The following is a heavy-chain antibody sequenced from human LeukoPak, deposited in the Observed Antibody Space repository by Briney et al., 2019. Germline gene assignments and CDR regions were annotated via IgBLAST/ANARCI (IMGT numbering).Heavy chain of an antibody. CDR2: INPNSGGT. CDR3: ARAYDSGAIKDQYYFDY. D-gene: IGHD3-10*01. Sequence: GASVKVSCKASGYTFTGYYMHWVRQAPGQGLEWMGWINPNSGGTNYAQKFQGWVTMTRDTSISTAYMELSRLRSDDTAVYYCARAYDSGAIKDQYYFDYWGQGTLVTVSS. V-gene: IGHV1-2*04. J-gene: IGHJ4*02. CDR1: GYTFTGYY.